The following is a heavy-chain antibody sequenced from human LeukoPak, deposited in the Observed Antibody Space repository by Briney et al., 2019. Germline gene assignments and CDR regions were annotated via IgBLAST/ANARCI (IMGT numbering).Heavy chain of an antibody. J-gene: IGHJ2*01. Sequence: GGSLRLSCAASGFTFSSYAMSWVRQAPGKGLEWVSSISGNSGSTYYADSVKGRFTISRDNSKNTVYLQMNSLRAEDTAVYYCVRDSPGGFFDLWGRGTLVTVSS. CDR3: VRDSPGGFFDL. D-gene: IGHD4-17*01. CDR2: ISGNSGST. CDR1: GFTFSSYA. V-gene: IGHV3-23*01.